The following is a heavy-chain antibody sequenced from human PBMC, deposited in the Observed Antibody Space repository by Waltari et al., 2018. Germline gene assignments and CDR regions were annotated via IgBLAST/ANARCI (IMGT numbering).Heavy chain of an antibody. J-gene: IGHJ1*01. D-gene: IGHD3-3*02. V-gene: IGHV3-30*02. CDR2: LRFDGSQK. CDR1: GFIFSRFD. Sequence: QVQLVESGGGVVQPGGSLRLSCKASGFIFSRFDMHWVRQAPGMGLEWVSLLRFDGSQKYYSESLKGRFTVSRDNSRDTLYLHMENLGSDDTATYFCAGDISVSSPSLWGRGTLVTVSS. CDR3: AGDISVSSPSL.